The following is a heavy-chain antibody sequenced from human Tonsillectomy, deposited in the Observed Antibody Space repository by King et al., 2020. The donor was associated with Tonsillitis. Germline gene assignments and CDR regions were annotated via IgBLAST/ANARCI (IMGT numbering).Heavy chain of an antibody. CDR3: ARDVSGSFDY. J-gene: IGHJ4*02. CDR2: MYSSGTI. Sequence: QLQESGPGVVKPSETLSLTCTVSGGNISSSDHYWAWIRQPPGKGLEWIGYMYSSGTIFYNPSLKSRITISGGTSENRFSLKLSSVTAADTAVYFCARDVSGSFDYWGQGALVTVSS. V-gene: IGHV4-39*02. D-gene: IGHD1-26*01. CDR1: GGNISSSDHY.